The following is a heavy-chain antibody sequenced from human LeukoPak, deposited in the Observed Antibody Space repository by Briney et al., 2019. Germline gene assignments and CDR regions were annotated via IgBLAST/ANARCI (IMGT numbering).Heavy chain of an antibody. Sequence: PSQTLSLTCTVSGASISSGGYYWSWIRQHPGKGLEWIGYINFSGSAYYNPSLKSRITMSVDTSKSQVSLKLSSVTAADTAVYYCARAILTASGYVWHFDLWGRGTLVTVSS. V-gene: IGHV4-31*03. CDR1: GASISSGGYY. J-gene: IGHJ2*01. D-gene: IGHD3-3*01. CDR3: ARAILTASGYVWHFDL. CDR2: INFSGSA.